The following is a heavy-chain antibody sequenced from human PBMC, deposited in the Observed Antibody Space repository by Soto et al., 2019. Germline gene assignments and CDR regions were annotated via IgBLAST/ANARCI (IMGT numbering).Heavy chain of an antibody. CDR3: ARDPRSVDTAMDPTLFFDY. J-gene: IGHJ4*02. V-gene: IGHV1-69*04. CDR2: IIPILGIA. CDR1: GGTFSSYT. Sequence: SVKVSCKASGGTFSSYTISWVRQAPGQGLEWMGRIIPILGIANYAQKFQGRVTITADKSTSTAYMELSSLRSEDTAVYYYARDPRSVDTAMDPTLFFDYWGQGTLVTVSS. D-gene: IGHD5-18*01.